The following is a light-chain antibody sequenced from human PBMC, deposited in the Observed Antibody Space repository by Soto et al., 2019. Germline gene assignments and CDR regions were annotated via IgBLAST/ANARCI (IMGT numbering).Light chain of an antibody. CDR3: SSYAGSNNLV. V-gene: IGLV2-8*01. CDR2: EVS. Sequence: QSVLTQPPSASGSPGQSVTISCTGTSSDVGGYKDVSWYQQHPGKVPKLIIYEVSKRPSGVPDRFSGSKSGNTASLTVSGLQAEDEADYYCSSYAGSNNLVFGTGTKVTVL. CDR1: SSDVGGYKD. J-gene: IGLJ1*01.